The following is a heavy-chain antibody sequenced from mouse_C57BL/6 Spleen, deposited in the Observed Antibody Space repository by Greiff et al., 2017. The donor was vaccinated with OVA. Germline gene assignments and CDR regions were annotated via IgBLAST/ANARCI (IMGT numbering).Heavy chain of an antibody. D-gene: IGHD1-1*01. J-gene: IGHJ2*01. Sequence: VQLQQSGAELVRPGASVKLSCTASGFNIKDYYMHWVKQRPEQGLEWIGRIDPEDGDTEYAPKFQGKATMTADTSSNTAYLQLSSLTSEDTAVYYCTGGYGSSYLDYWGQGTTLTVSS. CDR1: GFNIKDYY. V-gene: IGHV14-1*01. CDR2: IDPEDGDT. CDR3: TGGYGSSYLDY.